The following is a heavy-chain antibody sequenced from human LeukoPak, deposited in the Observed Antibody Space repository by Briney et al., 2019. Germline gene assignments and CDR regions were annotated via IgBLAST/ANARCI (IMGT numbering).Heavy chain of an antibody. J-gene: IGHJ6*02. Sequence: SETLSLTCTVSGGSMSGDYWSWIRQPPGKGLEWIGYIYYSGSTNYNPSLKSRVTISVDTSKNQFSLKVSSVTAADTAVYYCARGYYGVDVWGQGTTVTVSS. CDR1: GGSMSGDY. CDR2: IYYSGST. V-gene: IGHV4-59*01. CDR3: ARGYYGVDV.